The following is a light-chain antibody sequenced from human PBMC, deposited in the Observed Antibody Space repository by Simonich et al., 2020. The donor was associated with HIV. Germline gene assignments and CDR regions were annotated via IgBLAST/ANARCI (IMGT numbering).Light chain of an antibody. Sequence: QSALTQPPSASGSPGQSVTISCTGTSSDVGSYTLVSWYQQHPGKAPKPMIYEGSKRPSGVSKRFSGSKSGNTASLTISGLQAEDEADYYCCSYAGSSTLVFGGGTKLTVL. J-gene: IGLJ2*01. CDR1: SSDVGSYTL. V-gene: IGLV2-23*01. CDR2: EGS. CDR3: CSYAGSSTLV.